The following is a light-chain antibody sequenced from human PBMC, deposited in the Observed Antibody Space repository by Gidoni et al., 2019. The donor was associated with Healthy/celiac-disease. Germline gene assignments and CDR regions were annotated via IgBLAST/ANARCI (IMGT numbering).Light chain of an antibody. CDR1: NMGSKN. Sequence: SYELTQPLSVSVALGQTATITCGGNNMGSKNVHWYQQRPGQAPVLVIYRGNNRPSGIPERFSGSNSGNTATLTISRAQAGDEAAYYCQVWDSSTAVFGGGTKLTVL. CDR3: QVWDSSTAV. CDR2: RGN. J-gene: IGLJ3*02. V-gene: IGLV3-9*01.